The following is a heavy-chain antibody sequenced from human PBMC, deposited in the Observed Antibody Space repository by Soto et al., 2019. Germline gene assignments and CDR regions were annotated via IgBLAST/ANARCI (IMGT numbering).Heavy chain of an antibody. V-gene: IGHV1-18*01. CDR2: ISAYNGNT. Sequence: QVQLVQSGAEVKKPGASVKVSCKASGYTFTSYGISWVRQAPGQGLEWMGWISAYNGNTNYAQKLQGRVTMTTDTSTSTAYMELRSLRSDDTAVYYCARVLRYYDSRDPKGYFQHWGQGTLVTVSS. J-gene: IGHJ1*01. D-gene: IGHD3-22*01. CDR3: ARVLRYYDSRDPKGYFQH. CDR1: GYTFTSYG.